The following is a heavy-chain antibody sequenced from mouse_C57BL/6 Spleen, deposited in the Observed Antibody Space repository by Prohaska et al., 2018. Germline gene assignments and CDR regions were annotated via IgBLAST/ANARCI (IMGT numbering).Heavy chain of an antibody. V-gene: IGHV1-76*01. CDR2: IYPGSGNT. CDR3: ARKDYGSSYGYYAMDY. D-gene: IGHD1-1*01. J-gene: IGHJ4*01. Sequence: GQGLEWIARIYPGSGNTYYNEKFKGKATLTAEKSSSTAYMQLSSLTSEDSAVYFCARKDYGSSYGYYAMDYWGQGTSVTVSS.